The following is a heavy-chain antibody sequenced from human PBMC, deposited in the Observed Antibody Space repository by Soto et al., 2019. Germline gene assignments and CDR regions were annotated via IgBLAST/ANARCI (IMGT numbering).Heavy chain of an antibody. CDR1: GYTFTSYG. D-gene: IGHD3-22*01. CDR3: AREASITMIAPGGGDDI. J-gene: IGHJ3*02. CDR2: ISAYNGNT. Sequence: QVQLVQSGAEVKEPGASVKVSCKASGYTFTSYGISWVRQAPGQGLEWMGWISAYNGNTNYAQKLQGRVTMTTDTSTSTAYMELRSLRSDDTAVYYCAREASITMIAPGGGDDIWGQGTMVTVSS. V-gene: IGHV1-18*01.